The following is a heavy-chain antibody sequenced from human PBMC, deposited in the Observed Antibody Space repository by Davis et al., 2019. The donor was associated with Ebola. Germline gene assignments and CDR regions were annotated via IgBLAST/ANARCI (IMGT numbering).Heavy chain of an antibody. CDR2: IYYSGST. CDR1: GGSVSSGGYY. CDR3: ARHDGPSYGSGKSVAGLNWFDP. J-gene: IGHJ5*02. D-gene: IGHD3-10*01. V-gene: IGHV4-61*03. Sequence: SEPLSPTCTVSGGSVSSGGYYWNWIRQPPGKGLEWIGYIYYSGSTYYNPSLRSRVTISLHTSKNHFSLKLSSVTASDTAVYYCARHDGPSYGSGKSVAGLNWFDPWGQGTLVTVSS.